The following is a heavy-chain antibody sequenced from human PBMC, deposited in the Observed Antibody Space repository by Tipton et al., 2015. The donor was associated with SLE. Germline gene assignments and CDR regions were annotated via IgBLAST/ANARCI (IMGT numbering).Heavy chain of an antibody. J-gene: IGHJ4*02. CDR2: IYDSGST. D-gene: IGHD2-15*01. CDR3: ARGLTQSPDY. V-gene: IGHV4-59*11. Sequence: TLSLTCTVSGDSISGHYRSWIRQPPGKGLEWIGYIYDSGSTSYNPSLKSRVTISVDTSKNQFSLKLSSVTAADTAVYYCARGLTQSPDYWGQGTLVTVSS. CDR1: GDSISGHY.